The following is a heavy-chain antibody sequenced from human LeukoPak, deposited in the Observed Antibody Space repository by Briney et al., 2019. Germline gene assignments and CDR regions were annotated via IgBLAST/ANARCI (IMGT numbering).Heavy chain of an antibody. CDR2: INHSGST. V-gene: IGHV4-34*01. Sequence: SETLSLTCAVYGGSFSGYYWSWIRQPPGKRLEWIGEINHSGSTNYNPSLKSRVTISVDTSKNQFSLKLSSVTAADTAVYYCARHSPTMVRGVTRYWGQGALVTVSS. D-gene: IGHD3-10*01. J-gene: IGHJ4*02. CDR1: GGSFSGYY. CDR3: ARHSPTMVRGVTRY.